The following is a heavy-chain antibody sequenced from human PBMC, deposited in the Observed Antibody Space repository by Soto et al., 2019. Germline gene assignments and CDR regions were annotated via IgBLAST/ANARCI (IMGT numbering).Heavy chain of an antibody. D-gene: IGHD3-16*01. Sequence: QVQLQESGPGLVEPSETLSLRCTVSGDSMNNERSYWSWIRQSPGRGLEWIGYTSHNGITWYNPSRQSRVSISIDKSEDHFSLEVRSVTAADTAVYYCARGEIVMLDWGQGALVTVSS. CDR2: TSHNGIT. CDR3: ARGEIVMLD. CDR1: GDSMNNERSY. V-gene: IGHV4-31*03. J-gene: IGHJ4*02.